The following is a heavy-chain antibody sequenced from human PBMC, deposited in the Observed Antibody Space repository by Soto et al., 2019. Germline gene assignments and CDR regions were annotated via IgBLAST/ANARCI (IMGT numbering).Heavy chain of an antibody. Sequence: QVQLVQSGAEVKKPGSSVKVSCKASGGTFSSYTISWVRQAPGQGLEWMGRIIPILGIASYSPKFQGRVTISAEKSTSTSYRELSSLRSEDTAVYYCARETGSMIVEHWCQGTLVTVSS. J-gene: IGHJ1*01. D-gene: IGHD3-22*01. CDR3: ARETGSMIVEH. CDR1: GGTFSSYT. CDR2: IIPILGIA. V-gene: IGHV1-69*02.